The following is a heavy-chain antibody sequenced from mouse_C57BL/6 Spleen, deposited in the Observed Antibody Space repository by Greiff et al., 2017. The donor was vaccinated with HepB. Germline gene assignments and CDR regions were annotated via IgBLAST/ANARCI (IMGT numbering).Heavy chain of an antibody. D-gene: IGHD1-1*01. V-gene: IGHV1-15*01. CDR1: GYTFTDYE. CDR3: TKNYGSSYRTAWFAY. CDR2: IDPETGGT. Sequence: QVQLQQSGAELVRPGASVTLSCKASGYTFTDYEMHWVKQTPVHGLEWIGAIDPETGGTAYNQKFKGKAILTADKSSSTAYMELRSLTSEDSAVYYCTKNYGSSYRTAWFAYWGQGTLVTVSA. J-gene: IGHJ3*01.